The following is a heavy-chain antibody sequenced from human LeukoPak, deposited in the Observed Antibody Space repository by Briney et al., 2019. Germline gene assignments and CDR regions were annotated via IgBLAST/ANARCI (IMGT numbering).Heavy chain of an antibody. CDR3: AKDRMVRGVISRFDY. CDR1: GFTFSSYA. V-gene: IGHV3-23*01. J-gene: IGHJ4*02. D-gene: IGHD3-10*01. CDR2: ISGGGGST. Sequence: GGSLRLSCAASGFTFSSYAMSWVRQAPGKGLEWVSAISGGGGSTYYADSVKGRFTISRDNSKNTLYLQMNSLRAEDTAVYYCAKDRMVRGVISRFDYWGQGTLVTVSS.